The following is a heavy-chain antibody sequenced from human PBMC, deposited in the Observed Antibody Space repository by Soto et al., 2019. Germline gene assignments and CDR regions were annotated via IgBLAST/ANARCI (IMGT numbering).Heavy chain of an antibody. J-gene: IGHJ4*02. CDR3: AKGMDERVYYFDY. D-gene: IGHD1-1*01. Sequence: EGSLRLSCAASGFTFSSYGMHWVRQAPGKGLEWVAVISYDGSNKYYADSVKGRFTISRDNSKNTLYLQMNSLRAEDTAVYYCAKGMDERVYYFDYWGQGTLVTVSS. CDR2: ISYDGSNK. CDR1: GFTFSSYG. V-gene: IGHV3-30*18.